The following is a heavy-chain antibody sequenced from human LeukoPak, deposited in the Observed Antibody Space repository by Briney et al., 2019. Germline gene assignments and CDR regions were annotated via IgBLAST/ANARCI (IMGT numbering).Heavy chain of an antibody. J-gene: IGHJ4*02. V-gene: IGHV3-74*03. Sequence: GGSLRLSCAASGFTFSGYWMHWVRQGPEKGLELVSRIDNDGHGILYADSVKGRFTTSRDNAKNSLYLQMNSLRAEDTAVYYCARSRAAAGTTPVGYWGQGTLVTVSS. CDR2: IDNDGHGI. CDR3: ARSRAAAGTTPVGY. D-gene: IGHD6-13*01. CDR1: GFTFSGYW.